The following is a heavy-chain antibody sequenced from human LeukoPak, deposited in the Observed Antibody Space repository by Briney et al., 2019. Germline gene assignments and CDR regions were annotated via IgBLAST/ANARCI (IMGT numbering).Heavy chain of an antibody. V-gene: IGHV1-18*04. Sequence: AASVKVSCKASGYTFTGYYMHWVRQAPGQVLEWMGWISAYNGNTNYAQKLQGRVTMTTDTSTGTAFMELRSLTSDDTAVYYCARDPMFFYDTSGYYLDYWGQGTLVTVSS. CDR2: ISAYNGNT. CDR3: ARDPMFFYDTSGYYLDY. J-gene: IGHJ4*02. D-gene: IGHD3-22*01. CDR1: GYTFTGYY.